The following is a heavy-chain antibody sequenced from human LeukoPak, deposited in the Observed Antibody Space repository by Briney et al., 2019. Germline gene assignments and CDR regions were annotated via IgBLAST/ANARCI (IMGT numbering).Heavy chain of an antibody. CDR1: GGSISSRSCY. CDR2: IYYSGST. Sequence: SDTLTLTCNVSGGSISSRSCYWVGHRLPPGKGLVWIRGIYYSGSTYYNPSLRRRATISEDTSKNQFSLKLSSVTASDAAVYYCARQAYSGSYRSYFDFWGQGTLVTVSS. V-gene: IGHV4-39*01. CDR3: ARQAYSGSYRSYFDF. D-gene: IGHD1-26*01. J-gene: IGHJ4*02.